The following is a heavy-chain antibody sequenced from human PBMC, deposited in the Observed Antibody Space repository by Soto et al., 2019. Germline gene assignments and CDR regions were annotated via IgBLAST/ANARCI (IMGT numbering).Heavy chain of an antibody. J-gene: IGHJ4*02. CDR2: ISYDGSNK. V-gene: IGHV3-30-3*01. CDR1: GFTFSSYA. Sequence: GGSLRLSCAASGFTFSSYAMHWVRQAPGKGLEWVAVISYDGSNKYYADSVKGRFTISRDNSKNTLYLQMNSLRAEDTAVYYCARGPSDYYDSSGYNSVFDYWGQGTLVTVSS. D-gene: IGHD3-22*01. CDR3: ARGPSDYYDSSGYNSVFDY.